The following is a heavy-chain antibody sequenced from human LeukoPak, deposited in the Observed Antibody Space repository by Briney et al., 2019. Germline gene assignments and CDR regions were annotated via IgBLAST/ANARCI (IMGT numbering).Heavy chain of an antibody. J-gene: IGHJ6*02. CDR2: ISGGGGT. CDR3: ASRDKGYYYGLDV. CDR1: GFTGSSNY. Sequence: PGGSLRLSCAASGFTGSSNYMSWVRQAPGKGLEWVSIISGGGGTYYADSVEDRFTISRDNSKSTMYLQMKSLRAEDTAVYYCASRDKGYYYGLDVWGQGTTVIVSS. V-gene: IGHV3-66*01. D-gene: IGHD5-24*01.